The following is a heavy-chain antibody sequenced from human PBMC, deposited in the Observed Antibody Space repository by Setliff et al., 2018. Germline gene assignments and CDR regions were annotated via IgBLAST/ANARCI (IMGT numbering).Heavy chain of an antibody. Sequence: SVKVSCKASGGTFSSYGISWVRQAPGQGLEWMGGTIPIFGTTDYAQKLQGRLTMTTDTSTSTAYMELRSLRSDDTAVYYCARSPPTVVVTAIQAIFDYWGQGTLVTVSS. V-gene: IGHV1-69*05. CDR1: GGTFSSYG. J-gene: IGHJ4*02. CDR3: ARSPPTVVVTAIQAIFDY. CDR2: TIPIFGTT. D-gene: IGHD2-21*02.